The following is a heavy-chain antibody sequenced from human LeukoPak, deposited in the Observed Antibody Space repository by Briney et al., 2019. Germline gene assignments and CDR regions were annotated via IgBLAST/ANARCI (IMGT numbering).Heavy chain of an antibody. Sequence: SEALSLTCAVYGGSFSGYYWSWIRQPPGKGLEWIGEINHSGSTNYNPSLKSRVTISVDTSKNQFSLRLSSVTAADTAVYYCARVNGDNWFDPWGQGTLVTVSS. D-gene: IGHD4-17*01. CDR1: GGSFSGYY. CDR3: ARVNGDNWFDP. CDR2: INHSGST. J-gene: IGHJ5*02. V-gene: IGHV4-34*01.